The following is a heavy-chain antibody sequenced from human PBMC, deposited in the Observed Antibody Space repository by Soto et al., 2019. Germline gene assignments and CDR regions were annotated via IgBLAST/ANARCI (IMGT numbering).Heavy chain of an antibody. D-gene: IGHD5-18*01. J-gene: IGHJ6*02. CDR2: TSYDGSNK. CDR3: VREMTAPSGYYYGMDV. Sequence: QVQLVESGGGVVQPGRSLRLSCAASGFTFSSYAMHWVRQAPGKGLERVVVTSYDGSNKYYADSVEGRFTNSRDNSKNTLNLQMNCLRAEDTAVYYCVREMTAPSGYYYGMDVWGQGTTVTVSS. CDR1: GFTFSSYA. V-gene: IGHV3-30-3*01.